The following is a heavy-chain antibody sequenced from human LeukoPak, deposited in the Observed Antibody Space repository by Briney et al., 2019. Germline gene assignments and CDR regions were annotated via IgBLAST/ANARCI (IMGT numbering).Heavy chain of an antibody. CDR3: ARGDLYCSSTSCYYFQH. V-gene: IGHV1-2*02. Sequence: ASVKVSCKASGYTFNGYYMHWVRQAPGQWLEWMGWINPNSGGTNYAQKFQGRVTMTRDTSISTAYMELSRLRSDDTAVYYCARGDLYCSSTSCYYFQHWGQGTLVTVSS. J-gene: IGHJ1*01. D-gene: IGHD2-2*01. CDR1: GYTFNGYY. CDR2: INPNSGGT.